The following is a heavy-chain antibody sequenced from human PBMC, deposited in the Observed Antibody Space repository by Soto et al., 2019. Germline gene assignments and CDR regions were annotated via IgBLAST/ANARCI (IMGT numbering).Heavy chain of an antibody. CDR1: GGTFSSYA. Sequence: QVQLVQSGAEVKKPGSSVKVSCKASGGTFSSYAISWVRQAPGQGLEWMGGIIPIFGTANYAQKFQGRVTITADESTSTAYMELSSLRSDDTAVYYCARARYYYDSSGYYGYYYYYGMDVWGQGTTVTVSS. CDR2: IIPIFGTA. J-gene: IGHJ6*02. CDR3: ARARYYYDSSGYYGYYYYYGMDV. V-gene: IGHV1-69*01. D-gene: IGHD3-22*01.